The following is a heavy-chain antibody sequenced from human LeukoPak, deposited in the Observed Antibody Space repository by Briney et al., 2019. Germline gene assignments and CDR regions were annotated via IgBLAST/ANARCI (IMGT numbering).Heavy chain of an antibody. CDR3: ARGALPWFGELLSDGWFDP. CDR1: GGSVSSGSYY. V-gene: IGHV4-61*01. D-gene: IGHD3-10*01. CDR2: IYYSGST. Sequence: KASETLSLTCTVSGGSVSSGSYYWSWIRQPPGKRLEWIGYIYYSGSTNYNPSLKSRVTISVDTSKNQFSLKLSSVTAADTAVYYCARGALPWFGELLSDGWFDPWGQGTLVTVSS. J-gene: IGHJ5*02.